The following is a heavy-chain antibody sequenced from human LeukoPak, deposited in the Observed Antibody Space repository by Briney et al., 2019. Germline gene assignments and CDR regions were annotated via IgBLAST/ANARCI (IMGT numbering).Heavy chain of an antibody. CDR3: ARVGCSGGSCYHDAFDI. J-gene: IGHJ3*02. Sequence: GGSLRLSCAASGFTFSSYSMNWVRQAPGKGLEWVSSISSRSSYIYYADSVKGRFTISRDNAKNSLYLQMNSLRAEDTAVYYCARVGCSGGSCYHDAFDIWGQGTMVTVSS. V-gene: IGHV3-21*01. CDR2: ISSRSSYI. CDR1: GFTFSSYS. D-gene: IGHD2-15*01.